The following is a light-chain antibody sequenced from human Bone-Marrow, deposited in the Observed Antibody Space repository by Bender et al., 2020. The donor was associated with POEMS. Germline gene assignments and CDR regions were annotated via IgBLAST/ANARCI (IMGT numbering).Light chain of an antibody. CDR1: SSNIGAHA. CDR2: SSH. Sequence: QSVLTQPPSASGTPGQRVTISCSGGSSNIGAHAVNWYQHLPGTAPKLLIYSSHRRPSEVPDRFSGSRSGTSASLAISGLQSEDEADYYCSSYTSSSTLVVFGGGTKLTVL. V-gene: IGLV1-44*01. CDR3: SSYTSSSTLVV. J-gene: IGLJ2*01.